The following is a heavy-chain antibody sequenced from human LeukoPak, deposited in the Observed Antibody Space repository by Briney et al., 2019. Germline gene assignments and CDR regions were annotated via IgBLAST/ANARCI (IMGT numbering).Heavy chain of an antibody. Sequence: SETLSLTCTVSGGSISNFYWSWIRQPAGKGLEWIGRIYSSGRTNYNSSLKSRVAMSIDTSNNQFSLKLSSVTAADTTVYYCARNLPSYYFDSGNMFDPWGQGTLVTVSS. D-gene: IGHD3-10*01. V-gene: IGHV4-4*07. CDR2: IYSSGRT. J-gene: IGHJ5*02. CDR1: GGSISNFY. CDR3: ARNLPSYYFDSGNMFDP.